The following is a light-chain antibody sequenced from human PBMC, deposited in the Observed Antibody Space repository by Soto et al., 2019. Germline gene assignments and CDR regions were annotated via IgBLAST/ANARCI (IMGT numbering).Light chain of an antibody. CDR2: AAS. V-gene: IGKV1-17*01. CDR3: LQEDTYPLT. J-gene: IGKJ4*01. CDR1: QSISSY. Sequence: DIQMTQSPSSLSASVGDRVTITCRASQSISSYLNWYQQKPGKAPKLLIYAASSLQSGVPSRFSGSGSGTEFTLTISSLQPEDFATYYCLQEDTYPLTFGGGTKVDIK.